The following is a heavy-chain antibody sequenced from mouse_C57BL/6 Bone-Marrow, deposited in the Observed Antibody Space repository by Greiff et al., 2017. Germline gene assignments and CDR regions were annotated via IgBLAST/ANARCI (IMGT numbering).Heavy chain of an antibody. CDR1: GFTFSSYA. D-gene: IGHD1-1*01. CDR2: ISDGGSYT. CDR3: ARDPFYYYGTDYFDY. V-gene: IGHV5-4*01. J-gene: IGHJ2*01. Sequence: EVMLVESGGGLVKPGGSLKLSCAASGFTFSSYAMSWVRQTPEKRLEWVATISDGGSYTYYPDNVKGRFTISRDNAKNNLYLQMSHLKSEDTAMXYCARDPFYYYGTDYFDYWGQGTTLTVSS.